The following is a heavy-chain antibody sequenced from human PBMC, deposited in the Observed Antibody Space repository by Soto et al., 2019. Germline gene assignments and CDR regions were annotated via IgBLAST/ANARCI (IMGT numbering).Heavy chain of an antibody. V-gene: IGHV1-3*01. CDR3: ARDSWYSSGMGWFDP. D-gene: IGHD6-19*01. CDR1: GYTFTSYA. Sequence: GGLVKVSCKASGYTFTSYAMHWVRQAPGQRLEWMGWINAGNGNTKYSQKFQGRVTITRDTSASTAYMELSSLRSEDTAVYYCARDSWYSSGMGWFDPWGQGTLVTVSS. CDR2: INAGNGNT. J-gene: IGHJ5*02.